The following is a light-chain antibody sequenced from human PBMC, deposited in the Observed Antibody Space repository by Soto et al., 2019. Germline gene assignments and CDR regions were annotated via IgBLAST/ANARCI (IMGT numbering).Light chain of an antibody. J-gene: IGKJ4*01. V-gene: IGKV3-15*01. CDR1: QSVRNN. CDR2: GAS. Sequence: EIVMTQSPATLSVSPGERATVPCRASQSVRNNLAWYQQKPGQAPRLLIYGASTRATGIPARFSGSGYGTEFTLTISSLQSEDFAAYYCQQYHNWPLTFGGGTKVDIE. CDR3: QQYHNWPLT.